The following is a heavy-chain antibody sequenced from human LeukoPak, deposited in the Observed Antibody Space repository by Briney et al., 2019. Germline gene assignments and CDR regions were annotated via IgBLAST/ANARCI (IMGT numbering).Heavy chain of an antibody. Sequence: PGGSLSLSCAASGFTFSSYWMSWVRQAPGKGLEWVANIKQDGSEKYYVDSVKGRFTISRDNAKNSLYLQMSSLRAEDTAVYYCASGVYLPLPKYWGQGTLVTVSS. D-gene: IGHD2-8*01. CDR3: ASGVYLPLPKY. CDR1: GFTFSSYW. CDR2: IKQDGSEK. J-gene: IGHJ4*02. V-gene: IGHV3-7*05.